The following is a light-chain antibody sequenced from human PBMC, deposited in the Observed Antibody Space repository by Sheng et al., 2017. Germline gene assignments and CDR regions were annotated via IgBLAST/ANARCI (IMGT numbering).Light chain of an antibody. CDR3: QQYSNWPPIT. CDR2: GAS. J-gene: IGKJ5*01. V-gene: IGKV3-15*01. CDR1: QSVSRN. Sequence: EIVMTQSPATLSVSPGERATLSCRASQSVSRNLAWYHQKPDQAPRLLIYGASTRATGIPARFSGSGSGTEFTLTISSLQSEDFAVYYCQQYSNWPPITFGQGTRLEIK.